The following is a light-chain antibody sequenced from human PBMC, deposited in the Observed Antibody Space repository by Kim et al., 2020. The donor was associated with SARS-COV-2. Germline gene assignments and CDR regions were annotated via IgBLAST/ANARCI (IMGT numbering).Light chain of an antibody. J-gene: IGLJ1*01. Sequence: GSPGQTASITCSGDKLGDKYACWYQQKPGQSPVLVIYQDSKRPSGIPERFSGSNSGNTATLTISGTQAMDEADYYCQTWDSRLYVFGTGTKVTVL. CDR3: QTWDSRLYV. CDR1: KLGDKY. V-gene: IGLV3-1*01. CDR2: QDS.